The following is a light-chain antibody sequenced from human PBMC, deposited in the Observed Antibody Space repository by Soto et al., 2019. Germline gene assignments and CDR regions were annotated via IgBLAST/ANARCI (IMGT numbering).Light chain of an antibody. V-gene: IGKV1-13*02. CDR1: QGISSA. J-gene: IGKJ4*01. Sequence: AIQLTQSPSSLYASLGYRVTITCRASQGISSALAWYQQKPGKAPKLLIYDASCLESGVPSRFSGSGSGTDFTLTISSLQPVDFATYYWQQFNRPLTFGGGTKVDIK. CDR2: DAS. CDR3: QQFNRPLT.